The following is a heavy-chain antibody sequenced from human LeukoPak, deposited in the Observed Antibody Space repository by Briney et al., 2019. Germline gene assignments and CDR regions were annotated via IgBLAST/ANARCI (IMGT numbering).Heavy chain of an antibody. CDR1: GGTFSSYA. V-gene: IGHV1-69*01. CDR2: IIPIFGTA. D-gene: IGHD2-2*01. Sequence: SVKVSCKASGGTFSSYAISWVRQAPGQGLEWMGGIIPIFGTANYAQKFQGRVTITADESTSTAYMELSSLRSEDTAVYYCARDRTDIVVVPAAINYYYGMDVWGQGTTVTVSS. J-gene: IGHJ6*02. CDR3: ARDRTDIVVVPAAINYYYGMDV.